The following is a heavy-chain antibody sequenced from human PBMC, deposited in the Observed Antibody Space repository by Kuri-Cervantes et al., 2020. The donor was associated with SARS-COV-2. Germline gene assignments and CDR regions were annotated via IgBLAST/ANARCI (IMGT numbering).Heavy chain of an antibody. Sequence: GESLKISCAASGFTFSSYWMSWVRQAPGKGLEWVAVISYDGSNKYYADSVKGRFTISRDNSKNTLYLQMNSLRAEDTAVYYCARGDYYDSSGYYLHYFDYWGQGTLVTVSS. CDR3: ARGDYYDSSGYYLHYFDY. D-gene: IGHD3-22*01. CDR2: ISYDGSNK. CDR1: GFTFSSYW. J-gene: IGHJ4*02. V-gene: IGHV3-30-3*01.